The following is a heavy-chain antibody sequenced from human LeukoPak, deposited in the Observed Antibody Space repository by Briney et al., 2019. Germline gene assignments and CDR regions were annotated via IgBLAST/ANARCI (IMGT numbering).Heavy chain of an antibody. Sequence: GGSLRLSCAASGFTFSSYSMNWVRQAPGKGLEWVSSISSSSSYIYYADSVKGRFTISRDNAKNSLYLQMNSLRAEDTAVYYCARATYDYGAANWFDPWGQGTLVTVSS. CDR1: GFTFSSYS. J-gene: IGHJ5*02. CDR2: ISSSSSYI. V-gene: IGHV3-21*01. D-gene: IGHD4-17*01. CDR3: ARATYDYGAANWFDP.